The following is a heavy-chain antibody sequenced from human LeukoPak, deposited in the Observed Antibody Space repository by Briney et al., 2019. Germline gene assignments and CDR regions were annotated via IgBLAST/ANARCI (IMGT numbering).Heavy chain of an antibody. CDR1: GYTFTSYG. CDR2: ISAYNGNT. V-gene: IGHV1-18*01. J-gene: IGHJ6*02. CDR3: ARVAAAAIYYYYGMDV. D-gene: IGHD6-13*01. Sequence: ASVKVSCKASGYTFTSYGISWVRQAPGQGLEWMGWISAYNGNTDYAQKLQGRVTVTTDTSTSTAYMELRSLRSDDTAVYYCARVAAAAIYYYYGMDVWGQGTTVTVSS.